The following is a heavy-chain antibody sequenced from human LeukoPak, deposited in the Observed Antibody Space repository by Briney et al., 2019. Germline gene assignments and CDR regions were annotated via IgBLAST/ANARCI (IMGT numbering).Heavy chain of an antibody. CDR3: AKTGALGPFDY. Sequence: GGSLRLSCAASGFTFSSYAMSWVRQAPGKGLEWVSGIGGSGGYTYYADSVKGRFTISRDNSKNTLYLQMNSLRAEDTAVYYCAKTGALGPFDYWGQGTLVTVSS. CDR1: GFTFSSYA. J-gene: IGHJ4*02. CDR2: IGGSGGYT. V-gene: IGHV3-23*01. D-gene: IGHD7-27*01.